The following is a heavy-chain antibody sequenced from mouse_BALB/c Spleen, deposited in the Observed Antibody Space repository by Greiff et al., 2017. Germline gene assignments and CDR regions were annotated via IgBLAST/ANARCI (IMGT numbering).Heavy chain of an antibody. Sequence: EVKLMESGGGLVQPGGSRKLSCAASGFTFSSFGMHWVRQAPEKGLEWVAYISSGSSTIYYADTVKGRFTISRDNPKNTLFLQMTSLRSEDTAMYYCARPLYDGYYDYAMDYWGQGTSVTVSS. V-gene: IGHV5-17*02. CDR1: GFTFSSFG. J-gene: IGHJ4*01. CDR3: ARPLYDGYYDYAMDY. CDR2: ISSGSSTI. D-gene: IGHD2-3*01.